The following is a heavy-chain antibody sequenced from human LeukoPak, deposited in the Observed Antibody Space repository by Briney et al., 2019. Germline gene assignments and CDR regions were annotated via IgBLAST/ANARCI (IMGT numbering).Heavy chain of an antibody. V-gene: IGHV3-23*01. CDR1: GFTFSNAW. J-gene: IGHJ6*03. CDR3: AKRGSGWYEDYYYYMDV. CDR2: IGGSGGGT. D-gene: IGHD6-19*01. Sequence: GGSLRLSCAASGFTFSNAWMSWVRRAPGKGLEWVSAIGGSGGGTYYADSVKGRFTISRDNSKNTLYLQMNSLRAEDTAVYYCAKRGSGWYEDYYYYMDVWGKGTTVTISS.